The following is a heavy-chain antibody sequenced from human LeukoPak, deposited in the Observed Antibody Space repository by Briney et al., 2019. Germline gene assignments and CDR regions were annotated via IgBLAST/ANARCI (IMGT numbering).Heavy chain of an antibody. Sequence: GGSLRLSCAASGNYWMHWVRQVPGKGLVWVSHINSDGSWTSYADSVKGRFTISRDNAKNSLYLQMNSLRAEDTAVYYCARDYYYDSGGGAFDIWGQGTMVTVSS. D-gene: IGHD3-22*01. CDR3: ARDYYYDSGGGAFDI. CDR1: GNYW. CDR2: INSDGSWT. J-gene: IGHJ3*02. V-gene: IGHV3-74*01.